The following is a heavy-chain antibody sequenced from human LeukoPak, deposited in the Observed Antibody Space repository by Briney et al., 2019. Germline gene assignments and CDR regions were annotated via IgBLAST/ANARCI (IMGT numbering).Heavy chain of an antibody. V-gene: IGHV6-1*01. D-gene: IGHD3-10*01. CDR3: ARGGRGAFDI. Sequence: SQTLSLTCALSGDIVSSNSAAWHWIRQSPSRGLEWLGRTYYRSKWYNDYAVSVKSRITINPDTSKNQFSLQLNSVTPEDTAVYYCARGGRGAFDIWGQGTMVTVSS. CDR2: TYYRSKWYN. CDR1: GDIVSSNSAA. J-gene: IGHJ3*02.